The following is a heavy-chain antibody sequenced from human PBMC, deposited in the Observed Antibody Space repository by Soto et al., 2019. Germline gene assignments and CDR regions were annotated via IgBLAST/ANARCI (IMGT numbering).Heavy chain of an antibody. J-gene: IGHJ4*02. CDR2: INESGST. V-gene: IGHV4-34*01. Sequence: QVQLQQWGAGLVKPSETLSLSCAVYGQSFSGHSWAWIRQPPGKGLEWIGEINESGSTYYNPSLKGRVTISPDTSKNQFSLKLSSVSAADTAAYFCARGSGIVALPGELEDVKYDYWGQGTLVNVSS. CDR3: ARGSGIVALPGELEDVKYDY. D-gene: IGHD1-1*01. CDR1: GQSFSGHS.